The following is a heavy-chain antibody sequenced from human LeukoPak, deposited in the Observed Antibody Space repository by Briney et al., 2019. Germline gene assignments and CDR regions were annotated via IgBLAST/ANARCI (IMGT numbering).Heavy chain of an antibody. J-gene: IGHJ4*02. D-gene: IGHD2-15*01. CDR3: ARSAEGWHEGDFDY. CDR1: GGSFSGYY. Sequence: PSETLSLTCAVYGGSFSGYYWSWIRQPPGKGLEWIGEINHSGSTNYNPSLKSRVTISVDTSKDQSSLKLSSVPAADKAVYYCARSAEGWHEGDFDYWGQGTLVTVSS. CDR2: INHSGST. V-gene: IGHV4-34*01.